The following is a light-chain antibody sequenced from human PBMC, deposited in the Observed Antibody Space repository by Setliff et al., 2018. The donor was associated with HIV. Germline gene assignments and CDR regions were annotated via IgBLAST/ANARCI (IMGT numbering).Light chain of an antibody. V-gene: IGLV1-47*01. CDR2: KNN. Sequence: QSVLTQPPSASGTPGQRVSISCSGSSSNIGSNFVYWYKQLPGTAPKLLIYKNNQRPSGVPDRFSGSKSGTSASLAISGLRSEDEADYYCSSYTSSSTLVFGTGTKVTVL. J-gene: IGLJ1*01. CDR1: SSNIGSNF. CDR3: SSYTSSSTLV.